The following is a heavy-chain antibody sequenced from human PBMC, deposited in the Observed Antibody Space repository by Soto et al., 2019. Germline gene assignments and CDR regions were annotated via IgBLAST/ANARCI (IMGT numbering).Heavy chain of an antibody. CDR3: ARESGLDDAFDI. V-gene: IGHV3-30*04. Sequence: GGSLRLSCAASGFTFSSYAMHWVRQAPGKGLEWVAVISYDGSNKYYADSVKGRFTISRDNTKNTLYLQMNSLRAEDTALYYCARESGLDDAFDIWGQGTMVTVSS. CDR1: GFTFSSYA. D-gene: IGHD3-10*01. J-gene: IGHJ3*02. CDR2: ISYDGSNK.